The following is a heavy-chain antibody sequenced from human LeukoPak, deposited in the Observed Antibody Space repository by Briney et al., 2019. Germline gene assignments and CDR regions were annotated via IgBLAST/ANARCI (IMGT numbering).Heavy chain of an antibody. V-gene: IGHV1-69*05. CDR2: IIPIFGTA. CDR3: VSGVIAAADQRTYYFDY. D-gene: IGHD6-13*01. CDR1: GGTFSSYA. Sequence: SVKVSCKASGGTFSSYAISWVRPAPGQGLEWMGGIIPIFGTANYAQKFQGRVTITTDESTSTAYMELSSLRSEDTAVYYCVSGVIAAADQRTYYFDYWGQGTLVTVSS. J-gene: IGHJ4*02.